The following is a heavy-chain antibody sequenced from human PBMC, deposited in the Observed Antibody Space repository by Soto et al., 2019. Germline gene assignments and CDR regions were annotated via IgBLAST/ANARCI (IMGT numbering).Heavy chain of an antibody. Sequence: ESGGGVVQPGRSLRLSCAASGFTFSSYGMHWVRQAPGKGLEWVAVIWYDGSNKYYADSVKGRFTISRDNSKNTLYLQMNSLRAEDTAVYYCARGGYYDSSGYYYWGQGTLVTVSS. CDR2: IWYDGSNK. CDR1: GFTFSSYG. D-gene: IGHD3-22*01. V-gene: IGHV3-33*01. CDR3: ARGGYYDSSGYYY. J-gene: IGHJ4*02.